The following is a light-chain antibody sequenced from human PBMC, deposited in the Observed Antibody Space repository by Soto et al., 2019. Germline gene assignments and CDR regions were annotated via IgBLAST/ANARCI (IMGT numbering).Light chain of an antibody. Sequence: ELVLTQSPGTLSLSPGDSATLSCRASQSVSSSYLAWYQQKPGQAPRLLIYGASSRATGIPDRFSGSGSGTDLTLTISRLEPEDFAVYYCQKYGRSPVTCGQGTKVDIK. V-gene: IGKV3-20*01. J-gene: IGKJ1*01. CDR1: QSVSSSY. CDR2: GAS. CDR3: QKYGRSPVT.